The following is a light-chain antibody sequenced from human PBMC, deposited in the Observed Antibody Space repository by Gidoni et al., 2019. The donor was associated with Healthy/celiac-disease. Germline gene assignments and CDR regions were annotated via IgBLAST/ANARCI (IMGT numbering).Light chain of an antibody. J-gene: IGKJ1*01. V-gene: IGKV2-28*01. CDR1: QSLLHSNGYNY. Sequence: DIVMTHSPLPRPVTPGEPASTSCRSSQSLLHSNGYNYLDWYLQKPGQSPQILIYLGSNRASGGPDRFSGSRSGTDFALKISRVEAEDVGVYYCMQALQTPPWTFGQGTKVEIK. CDR2: LGS. CDR3: MQALQTPPWT.